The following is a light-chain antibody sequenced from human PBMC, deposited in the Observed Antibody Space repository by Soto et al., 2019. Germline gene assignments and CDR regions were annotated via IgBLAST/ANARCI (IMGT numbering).Light chain of an antibody. J-gene: IGKJ5*01. Sequence: PATLSLSPGERATLSCRASQSVSSYLAWYQHKPGQAPRLLIYDASSRATDIPARFSGSGSGTDFTLTISSLEPEDFAIYYCQQRSNWPSISFGQGTRWRL. CDR1: QSVSSY. CDR3: QQRSNWPSIS. CDR2: DAS. V-gene: IGKV3-11*01.